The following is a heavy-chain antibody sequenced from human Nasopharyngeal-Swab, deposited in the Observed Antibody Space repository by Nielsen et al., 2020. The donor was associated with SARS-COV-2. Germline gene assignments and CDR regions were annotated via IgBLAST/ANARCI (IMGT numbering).Heavy chain of an antibody. V-gene: IGHV3-64D*09. CDR2: ISSNGGST. CDR1: GFTFSSYA. D-gene: IGHD1-26*01. CDR3: VKDRGSHVFDY. J-gene: IGHJ4*02. Sequence: GESLKISCSASGFTFSSYAMHWVRQAPGKGLEYVSAISSNGGSTYYADSVKGRFTISRDNSKNTLYLQMSSLRAEDTAVYYCVKDRGSHVFDYWGQGTLVTVSS.